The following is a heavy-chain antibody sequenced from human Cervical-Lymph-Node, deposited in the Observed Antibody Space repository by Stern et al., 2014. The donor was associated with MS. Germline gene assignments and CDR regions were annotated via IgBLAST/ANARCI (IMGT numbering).Heavy chain of an antibody. V-gene: IGHV1-69*01. J-gene: IGHJ4*02. CDR1: GGTFSNSD. Sequence: VQLVQSGAEVQKPGSSVKVSCRASGGTFSNSDISWVRQAPGQGLEWMGGIIPIIGTANYAQKYQGRVTITADESTSTAYMELSSLRSEDTAIYYCALGGFGHYFEYWGQGTLVTVSS. CDR3: ALGGFGHYFEY. CDR2: IIPIIGTA. D-gene: IGHD3-10*01.